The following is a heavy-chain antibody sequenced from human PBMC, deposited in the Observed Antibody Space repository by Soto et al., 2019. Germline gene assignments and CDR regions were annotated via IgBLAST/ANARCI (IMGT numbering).Heavy chain of an antibody. CDR2: ISYDGSNK. J-gene: IGHJ4*02. D-gene: IGHD3-10*01. Sequence: QVQLVESGGGVVQPGRSLRLSCAASGFTFSSYGMHWVRQAPGKGLEWVAVISYDGSNKYYADSVKGRFTISRDNSKNXLYLQMNSLRAEDTAVYYCAKDRSRFGELLGVYFDYWGQGTLVTVSS. CDR3: AKDRSRFGELLGVYFDY. CDR1: GFTFSSYG. V-gene: IGHV3-30*18.